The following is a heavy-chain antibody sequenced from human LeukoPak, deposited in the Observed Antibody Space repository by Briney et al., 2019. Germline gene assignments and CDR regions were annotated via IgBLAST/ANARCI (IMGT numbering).Heavy chain of an antibody. J-gene: IGHJ4*02. D-gene: IGHD3-22*01. CDR3: ARAARVQSYDSSGYYPGY. V-gene: IGHV3-21*04. Sequence: PGGSLRLSCAASGFTFSTYSMNWVRQAPGKGLEWVSSISSSSSYKYYADSVKGRFTISRDNAKNSLYLQMNSLRAEDTAVYYCARAARVQSYDSSGYYPGYWGQGTLVTVSS. CDR1: GFTFSTYS. CDR2: ISSSSSYK.